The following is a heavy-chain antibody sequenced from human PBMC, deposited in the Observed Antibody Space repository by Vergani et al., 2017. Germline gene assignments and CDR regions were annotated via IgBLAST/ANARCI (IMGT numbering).Heavy chain of an antibody. CDR1: GFTFSSYT. Sequence: VQLLESGGGLVQPGGSLRLSCAASGFTFSSYTISWVRQAPGQGLEWMGRIIPILGIANYAQKFQGRVTITADKSTSTAYMELSSLRSEDTAVYYCAGGIAAAGTGGDYWGQGTLVTVSS. J-gene: IGHJ4*02. D-gene: IGHD6-13*01. V-gene: IGHV1-69*09. CDR2: IIPILGIA. CDR3: AGGIAAAGTGGDY.